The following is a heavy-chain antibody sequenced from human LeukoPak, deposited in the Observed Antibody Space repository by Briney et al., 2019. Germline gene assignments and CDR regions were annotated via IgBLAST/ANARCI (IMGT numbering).Heavy chain of an antibody. J-gene: IGHJ6*03. V-gene: IGHV4-59*11. Sequence: SETLSLTCAVSGASISSHYWRWIRQPPGKGLEWIWYTSGSISDDLSLKSRVAVSVDPSQNQVSLSLTSVTAADTAVYYCARVLAIFGLDTTDFYMDVWGKGTTVTVSS. CDR2: TSGSI. CDR3: ARVLAIFGLDTTDFYMDV. CDR1: GASISSHY. D-gene: IGHD3/OR15-3a*01.